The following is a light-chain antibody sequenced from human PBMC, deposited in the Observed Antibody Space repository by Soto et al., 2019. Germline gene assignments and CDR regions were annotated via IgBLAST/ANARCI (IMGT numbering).Light chain of an antibody. V-gene: IGLV2-8*01. CDR2: DVS. CDR1: SSDIGGYNS. CDR3: SSYTDRNNLV. Sequence: QSALTQSPSASGSPGQSVTISCTGTSSDIGGYNSVSWYQQHPGKAPKVMIYDVSKRPSGVPDRFSGSKSGNTASLTVSALQAEDEADYYCSSYTDRNNLVFGTGTSSPS. J-gene: IGLJ1*01.